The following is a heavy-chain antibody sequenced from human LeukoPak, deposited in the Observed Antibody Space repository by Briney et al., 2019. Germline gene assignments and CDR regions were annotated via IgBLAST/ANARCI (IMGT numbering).Heavy chain of an antibody. CDR2: IYPGDSDT. D-gene: IGHD6-13*01. Sequence: GESLKISCKGSGYTFTSYWIGWVRQMPGKGLEWMGIIYPGDSDTRYSPSFQGQVTISADKSISTAYLQWSSLKASDTAIYYCARSDIAAAITPGAFDIWGQGTMVTVSS. CDR3: ARSDIAAAITPGAFDI. J-gene: IGHJ3*02. V-gene: IGHV5-51*01. CDR1: GYTFTSYW.